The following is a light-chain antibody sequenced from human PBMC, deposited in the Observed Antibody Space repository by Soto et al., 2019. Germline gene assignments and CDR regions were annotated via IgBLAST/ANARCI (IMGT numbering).Light chain of an antibody. Sequence: DVVMTQSPDSVAVSLGERATITCKSSQTLLYTSNNKNYLAWYQQKPGQSPKLLIYWASTRESGVPDRFSGSGSGTDFTLTISSLQAEDVAVYYCQQYYSTPTFGQGTKLEIK. V-gene: IGKV4-1*01. CDR1: QTLLYTSNNKNY. J-gene: IGKJ2*01. CDR3: QQYYSTPT. CDR2: WAS.